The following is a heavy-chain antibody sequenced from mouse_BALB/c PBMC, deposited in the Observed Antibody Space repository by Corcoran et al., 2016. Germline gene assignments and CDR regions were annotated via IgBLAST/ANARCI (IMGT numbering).Heavy chain of an antibody. V-gene: IGHV14-3*02. D-gene: IGHD3-2*01. CDR3: ASDSSGYDFDN. CDR2: IDPANGNT. J-gene: IGHJ2*01. CDR1: GFNIKDTY. Sequence: EVQLQQSGAELVKPGASVKLSCTASGFNIKDTYMHWVKQRPEQGLEWIGRIDPANGNTKYDPKFQGKATITADTSSNTAYLQLSSLTSEDTAGYYCASDSSGYDFDNWGQGTTLTVSS.